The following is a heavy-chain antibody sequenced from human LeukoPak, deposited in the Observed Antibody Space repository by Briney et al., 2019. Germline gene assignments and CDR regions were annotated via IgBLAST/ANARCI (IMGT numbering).Heavy chain of an antibody. J-gene: IGHJ6*03. D-gene: IGHD6-13*01. CDR1: GYTFPNFG. CDR2: ISPNSGNT. CDR3: VRQGVTAAENNYFYYYMDF. Sequence: ASVKVSCKASGYTFPNFGITWVRHAPGQGLEWMGWISPNSGNTKSAQKFQGRVTMTTDTSTSTAYMELRSLRSDDTAVYYCVRQGVTAAENNYFYYYMDFWGKGTTVTVSS. V-gene: IGHV1-18*01.